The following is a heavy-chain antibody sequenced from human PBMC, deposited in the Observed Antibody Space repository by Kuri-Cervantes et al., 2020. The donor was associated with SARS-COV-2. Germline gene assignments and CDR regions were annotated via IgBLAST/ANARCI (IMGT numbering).Heavy chain of an antibody. CDR3: ASANYCSSTSCYDEFAFDI. D-gene: IGHD2-2*01. J-gene: IGHJ3*02. CDR1: GFTFSSYS. Sequence: GGSLRLSCAASGFTFSSYSMNWVRQAPGKGLEWVSSISSSNSYIYYADSVKGRFTISRDNAKNSLYLQMNSLRAEDTAVYYCASANYCSSTSCYDEFAFDIWGQGTMVTVSS. V-gene: IGHV3-21*01. CDR2: ISSSNSYI.